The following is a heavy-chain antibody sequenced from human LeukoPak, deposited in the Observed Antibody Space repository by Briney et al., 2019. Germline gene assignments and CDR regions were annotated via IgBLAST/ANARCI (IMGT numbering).Heavy chain of an antibody. J-gene: IGHJ4*02. V-gene: IGHV3-33*06. CDR2: IWSDGSYK. Sequence: PGGSLRLSCAASGFTFSSYGFHWVRQAPGKGLEWVAVIWSDGSYKYYADSVKGRFTISRDDSKNTLYLQMNSLRAEDTAVYYCAKGLGSSSGYYTPYFDYWGQGTLVTVSS. CDR1: GFTFSSYG. D-gene: IGHD3-22*01. CDR3: AKGLGSSSGYYTPYFDY.